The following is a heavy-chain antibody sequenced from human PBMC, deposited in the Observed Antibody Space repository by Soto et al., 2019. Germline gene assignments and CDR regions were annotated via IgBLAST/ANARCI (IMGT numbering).Heavy chain of an antibody. D-gene: IGHD6-19*01. CDR3: ARGRGRYSSGWSWFDP. J-gene: IGHJ5*02. Sequence: KSSETLSLTCTVSGDSVSSGGNYWSWIRQPPGEGLEWIAYIHYSGSVNYNPSLKSRVTISVDKSKNQFSLTLTSVTAADTAVYFCARGRGRYSSGWSWFDPWGQGILVTVSS. V-gene: IGHV4-61*08. CDR1: GDSVSSGGNY. CDR2: IHYSGSV.